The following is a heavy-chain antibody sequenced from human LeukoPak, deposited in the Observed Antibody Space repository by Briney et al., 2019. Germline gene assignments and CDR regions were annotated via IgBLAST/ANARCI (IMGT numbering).Heavy chain of an antibody. J-gene: IGHJ4*02. Sequence: GGSLRLSCAAPGFTFSNAWMSWVRQAPGKGLEWVGRIKSKTDGGTTDYAAPVKGRFTISRDDSKNTLYLQMNSLKTEDTAVYYCTLRIMITFGGVIAELFDYWGQGTLVTVSS. CDR3: TLRIMITFGGVIAELFDY. D-gene: IGHD3-16*02. CDR1: GFTFSNAW. CDR2: IKSKTDGGTT. V-gene: IGHV3-15*01.